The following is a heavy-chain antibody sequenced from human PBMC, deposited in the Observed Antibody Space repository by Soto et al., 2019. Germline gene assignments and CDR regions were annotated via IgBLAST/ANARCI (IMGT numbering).Heavy chain of an antibody. CDR2: ISGSGGST. CDR3: AKDGSGSNAFDI. CDR1: GFTFSSYA. Sequence: EVQLLESGGGLVQPGGSLRLSCAASGFTFSSYAMSWVRQAPGKGLEWVSAISGSGGSTYYADSVKGRFTISRDNSKNTLYLQMNSLRAEDTDVYYCAKDGSGSNAFDIWGQGTMVTVSS. V-gene: IGHV3-23*01. D-gene: IGHD3-10*01. J-gene: IGHJ3*02.